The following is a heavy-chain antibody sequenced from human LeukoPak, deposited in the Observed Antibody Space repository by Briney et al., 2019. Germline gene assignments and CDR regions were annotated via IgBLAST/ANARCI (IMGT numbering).Heavy chain of an antibody. J-gene: IGHJ6*02. CDR2: MYYSGRA. V-gene: IGHV4-59*01. D-gene: IGHD1-26*01. CDR1: GGSISSNY. CDR3: ARTFSESYYYYGMDV. Sequence: SETLSLTCTVSGGSISSNYWRWIRQPPGKGREWIGYMYYSGRANNNTPLKSRATTSVDTSKNQSSLKLSSVTAADTAVYYCARTFSESYYYYGMDVWGQGTPVTVSS.